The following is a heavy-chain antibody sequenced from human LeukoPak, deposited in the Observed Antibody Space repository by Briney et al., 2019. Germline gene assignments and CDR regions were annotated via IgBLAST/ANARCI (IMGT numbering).Heavy chain of an antibody. J-gene: IGHJ4*02. Sequence: SETLSLTCTVSGVSISSYYWSWIRQPPGKGLEWIGYIYYSGSTNYNPSLKSRVTISVDTSKNQFSLKLSSVTAADTAVYYCARVGQDYYGSGSYYQPFDYWGQGTLVTVSS. D-gene: IGHD3-10*01. V-gene: IGHV4-59*01. CDR2: IYYSGST. CDR1: GVSISSYY. CDR3: ARVGQDYYGSGSYYQPFDY.